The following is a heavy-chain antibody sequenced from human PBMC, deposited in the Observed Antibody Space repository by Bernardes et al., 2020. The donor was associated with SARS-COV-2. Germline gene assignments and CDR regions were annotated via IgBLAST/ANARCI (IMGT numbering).Heavy chain of an antibody. CDR2: IYYSGST. D-gene: IGHD3-3*01. J-gene: IGHJ4*02. CDR1: GGSISSSSYY. CDR3: ARHASGITIFGVVITYYFDY. Sequence: SETLSLTCTVSGGSISSSSYYWGWIRQPPGKGLEWIGSIYYSGSTYYNPSLKSRVTISVDTSKNQFSLKLSSVTAADTAVYYCARHASGITIFGVVITYYFDYWGQGTLVTVSS. V-gene: IGHV4-39*01.